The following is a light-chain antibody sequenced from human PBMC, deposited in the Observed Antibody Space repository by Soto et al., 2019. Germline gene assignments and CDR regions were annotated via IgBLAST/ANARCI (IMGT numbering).Light chain of an antibody. CDR3: QQRSNWPPLT. Sequence: EIVLTQSPATLSLSPGERATLSCRASQSVGSYLAWYQQKPGQAPRLLIYDASKRVTGIPARFSGSGSGTDFTLTISSLEPEDFAIYYCQQRSNWPPLTFGGGTKVDIK. V-gene: IGKV3-11*01. CDR1: QSVGSY. J-gene: IGKJ4*01. CDR2: DAS.